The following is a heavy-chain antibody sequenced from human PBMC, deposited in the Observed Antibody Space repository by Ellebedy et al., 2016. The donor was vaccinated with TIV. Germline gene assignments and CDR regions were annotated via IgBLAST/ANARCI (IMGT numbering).Heavy chain of an antibody. Sequence: SVKVSCXASGGTFSSYAISWVRQAPGQGLEWMGGIIPIFGTANYAQKFQGRVTITADESTSTAYMELSSLRSEDTAVYYCARGDYYDSSGLYYYYGMDVWGQGTTVTVSS. CDR3: ARGDYYDSSGLYYYYGMDV. D-gene: IGHD3-22*01. CDR1: GGTFSSYA. CDR2: IIPIFGTA. J-gene: IGHJ6*02. V-gene: IGHV1-69*13.